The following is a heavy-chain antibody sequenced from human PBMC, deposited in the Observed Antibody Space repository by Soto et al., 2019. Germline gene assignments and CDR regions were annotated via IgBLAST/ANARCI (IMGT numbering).Heavy chain of an antibody. CDR2: ISHDGAFK. V-gene: IGHV3-30*18. D-gene: IGHD6-13*01. CDR1: GFSFSSYG. Sequence: GGSLRLSCAASGFSFSSYGMHWIRQAPGKGREWVAVISHDGAFKDYADSVKGRFTISRDNSENTLFLEMNSLGPSDTAVYYCAKDYGPKAPYPYSNTHTDFWGQGTRVTVSS. CDR3: AKDYGPKAPYPYSNTHTDF. J-gene: IGHJ4*02.